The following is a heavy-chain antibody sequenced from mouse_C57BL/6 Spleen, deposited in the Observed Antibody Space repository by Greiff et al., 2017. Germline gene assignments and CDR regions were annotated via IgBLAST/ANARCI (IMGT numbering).Heavy chain of an antibody. Sequence: QVTLKESGPGILQPSQTLSLTCSFSGFSLSTFGMGVGWIRQPSGKGLEWLAHIWWDDDKYYNPALKRRLTISKDTSKNQVFLKIANVDTADTATYYCARIEYYGSSSHWYFDVWGTGTTVTVSS. CDR3: ARIEYYGSSSHWYFDV. V-gene: IGHV8-8*01. J-gene: IGHJ1*03. CDR1: GFSLSTFGMG. CDR2: IWWDDDK. D-gene: IGHD1-1*01.